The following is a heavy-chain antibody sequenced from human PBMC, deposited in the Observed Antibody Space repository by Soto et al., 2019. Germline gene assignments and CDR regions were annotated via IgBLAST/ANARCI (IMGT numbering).Heavy chain of an antibody. J-gene: IGHJ4*02. CDR1: GGSFSGYY. V-gene: IGHV4-34*01. CDR3: ARLIGNSWLDY. Sequence: SETLSLTCAVYGGSFSGYYWNWIRQPPGKGLEWIGEINHSGSTNYNPSLKSRVSINPDTSENQFSLQLNSLTPEDTAVYFCARLIGNSWLDYWGQGTLVTVSS. D-gene: IGHD2-15*01. CDR2: INHSGST.